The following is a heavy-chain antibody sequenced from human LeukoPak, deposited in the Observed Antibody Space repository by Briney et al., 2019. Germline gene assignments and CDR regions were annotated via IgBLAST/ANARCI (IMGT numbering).Heavy chain of an antibody. CDR3: AKGGRVDTALVAYFDY. CDR1: GFTFSSYG. J-gene: IGHJ4*02. V-gene: IGHV3-30*18. CDR2: ISYGGSFK. Sequence: GGSLRLSCAASGFTFSSYGMHWVRQAPGKGLEWVAVISYGGSFKFYADSVKGRFTISRDNSMDTLYLQLNSLRDEDTAVYYCAKGGRVDTALVAYFDYWGQGTLVTVSS. D-gene: IGHD5-18*01.